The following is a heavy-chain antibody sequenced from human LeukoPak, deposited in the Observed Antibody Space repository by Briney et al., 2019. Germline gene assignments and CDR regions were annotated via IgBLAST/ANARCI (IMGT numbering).Heavy chain of an antibody. Sequence: PSETLSLTCAVYGGSFSGDYWNWIRQPPGKGLEWIGEINHSGSTNYNPSLKSRVTILLDTSKNQLSLKLSSVTAADTATYYCARGPYAAAAYWGQGSLVIVSS. CDR2: INHSGST. V-gene: IGHV4-34*01. J-gene: IGHJ4*02. CDR3: ARGPYAAAAY. CDR1: GGSFSGDY. D-gene: IGHD3-16*01.